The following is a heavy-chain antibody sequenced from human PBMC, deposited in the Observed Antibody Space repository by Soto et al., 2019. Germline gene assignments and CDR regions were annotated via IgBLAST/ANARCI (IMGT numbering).Heavy chain of an antibody. Sequence: GGSLRLSCAASGFTFSSYWMHWVRQAPGKGLVWVSRINSDGSSTSYADSVKGRFTISRDNAKNTLYLQMNSLRAEDTAVYYWASDPARNLHYHWGQGTLVTVSS. CDR2: INSDGSST. D-gene: IGHD1-1*01. CDR1: GFTFSSYW. CDR3: ASDPARNLHYH. V-gene: IGHV3-74*01. J-gene: IGHJ1*01.